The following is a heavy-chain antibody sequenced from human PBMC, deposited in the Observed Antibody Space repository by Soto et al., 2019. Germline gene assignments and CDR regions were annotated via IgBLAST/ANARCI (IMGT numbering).Heavy chain of an antibody. CDR3: ASERTLTQNAVDI. D-gene: IGHD7-27*01. CDR2: ISYDGSNK. V-gene: IGHV3-30-3*01. J-gene: IGHJ3*02. CDR1: GFTFSSYA. Sequence: QVQLVESGGGVVQPGRSLRLSCAASGFTFSSYAMHWVRQAPGKGLEWVAVISYDGSNKYYADSVKGRFTISRDNSKNALYLQMNSLRAEDTAVYYCASERTLTQNAVDIWGQGTMVTVSS.